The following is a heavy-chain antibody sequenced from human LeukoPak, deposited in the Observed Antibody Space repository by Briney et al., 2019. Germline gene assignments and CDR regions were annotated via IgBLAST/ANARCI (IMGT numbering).Heavy chain of an antibody. CDR1: GYSISSGYY. CDR2: IYHSGST. CDR3: ARPSLWFGELTGAFDI. D-gene: IGHD3-10*01. V-gene: IGHV4-38-2*01. Sequence: SEALSLTCAVSGYSISSGYYWGWIRQPPGKGLEWIGSIYHSGSTYYNPSLKSRVTISVDTSKNQFSLKLSSVTAADTAVYYCARPSLWFGELTGAFDIWGQGTMVTVSS. J-gene: IGHJ3*02.